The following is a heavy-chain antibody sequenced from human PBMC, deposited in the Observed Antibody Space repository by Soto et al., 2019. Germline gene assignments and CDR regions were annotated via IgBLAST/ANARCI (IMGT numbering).Heavy chain of an antibody. D-gene: IGHD4-17*01. CDR2: INPNSGGT. Sequence: GASVKVSCKASGYTSTGYYMHWVRQAPGQGLEWMGRINPNSGGTNYVQKFQGCVTMTRDTSISTAYMELSRLRSDDTAVYYCSRDRTTVVTPPSVSYYYYGMDVWGQGTTVTVSS. CDR3: SRDRTTVVTPPSVSYYYYGMDV. V-gene: IGHV1-2*04. J-gene: IGHJ6*02. CDR1: GYTSTGYY.